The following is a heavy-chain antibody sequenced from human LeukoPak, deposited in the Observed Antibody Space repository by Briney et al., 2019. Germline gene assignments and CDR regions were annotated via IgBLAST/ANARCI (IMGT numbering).Heavy chain of an antibody. D-gene: IGHD4-17*01. Sequence: TLSLTCTVSGGSIGSGGYYWSWIRQHPGKGLEWIGYIYYSGSTYYNPSLKSRVTISVDTSKNQFSLKLSSVTAADTAVYYCARDDYGDRFGPWFDPWGQGTLVTVSS. CDR1: GGSIGSGGYY. V-gene: IGHV4-31*03. CDR3: ARDDYGDRFGPWFDP. CDR2: IYYSGST. J-gene: IGHJ5*02.